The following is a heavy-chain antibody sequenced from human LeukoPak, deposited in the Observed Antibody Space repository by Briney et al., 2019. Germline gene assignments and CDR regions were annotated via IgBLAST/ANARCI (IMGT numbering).Heavy chain of an antibody. D-gene: IGHD2-21*01. Sequence: GGSLRLSCAASGFTFSSYGMHRVRQAPGKGLEWVAVISYDGSKKYYADSVKGRFTVSRDNSKNTQYLQMNSLRGEDTAVYYCAKGYCGGDCPFDYWGHGSLVTVSS. V-gene: IGHV3-30*18. J-gene: IGHJ4*01. CDR1: GFTFSSYG. CDR3: AKGYCGGDCPFDY. CDR2: ISYDGSKK.